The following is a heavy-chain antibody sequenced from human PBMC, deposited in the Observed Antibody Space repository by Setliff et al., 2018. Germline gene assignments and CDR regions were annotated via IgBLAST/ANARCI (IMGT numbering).Heavy chain of an antibody. Sequence: PSETLSLTCTVSGGSVRGYYWSWIRQPPGKGLEWIGRIYSSGSTNFNPSLKSRVTMSMDTSKNQFSLKLSSVTAADTAIYYCARGKLRLGSFTKWFDYWGQGALVTVSS. D-gene: IGHD3-16*01. CDR3: ARGKLRLGSFTKWFDY. J-gene: IGHJ4*02. CDR1: GGSVRGYY. CDR2: IYSSGST. V-gene: IGHV4-4*07.